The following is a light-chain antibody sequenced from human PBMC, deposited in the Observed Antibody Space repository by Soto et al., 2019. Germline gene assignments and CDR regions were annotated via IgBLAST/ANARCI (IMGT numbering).Light chain of an antibody. CDR3: QQRSKWPPEVT. CDR1: QSVSSY. J-gene: IGKJ5*01. CDR2: DAS. V-gene: IGKV3-11*01. Sequence: EIVLTQSPATLSLSPGERATLSCSASQSVSSYLAWYQQKPGQAPRLLIYDASNRATGISARFSGSGSGTDFTLTISSLEPEDFAVYYCQQRSKWPPEVTFGQGTRLEI.